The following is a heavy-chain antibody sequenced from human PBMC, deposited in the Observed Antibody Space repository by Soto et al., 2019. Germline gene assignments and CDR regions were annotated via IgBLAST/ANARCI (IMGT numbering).Heavy chain of an antibody. J-gene: IGHJ4*02. CDR3: AKDEGVGGTLGLFDY. Sequence: QVQLVESGGGAVQPGASLRLSCVASGFDFTYYAMHWVRQAPGKGLESVAVMSSDGSKIHHTDSVKGRLTISRDNSKNTLYLQMNSLRKEDTAVYFCAKDEGVGGTLGLFDYWGQGTLVSVSS. CDR1: GFDFTYYA. CDR2: MSSDGSKI. V-gene: IGHV3-30*18. D-gene: IGHD1-26*01.